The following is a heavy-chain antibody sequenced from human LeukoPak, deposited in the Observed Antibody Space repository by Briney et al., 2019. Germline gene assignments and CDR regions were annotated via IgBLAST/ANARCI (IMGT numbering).Heavy chain of an antibody. Sequence: TGGSLRLSCAASGFTFSSYAMHWVRQAPGKGLEWVAVISYDGSNKYYADSVKGRFTISRDNSKNTLYLQMNSLRAEDTAVYYCARGPSGYHNRGGQGTLVTVSS. CDR1: GFTFSSYA. V-gene: IGHV3-30*04. CDR2: ISYDGSNK. CDR3: ARGPSGYHNR. D-gene: IGHD5-12*01. J-gene: IGHJ4*02.